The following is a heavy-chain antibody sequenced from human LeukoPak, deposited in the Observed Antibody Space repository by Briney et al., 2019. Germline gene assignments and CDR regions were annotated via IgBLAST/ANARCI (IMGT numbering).Heavy chain of an antibody. D-gene: IGHD3-16*02. CDR2: VYYSGST. CDR3: ARRFLRLGELSPIDY. Sequence: SETLSLTCTVSGGSISSYYWSWIRQPPGKGLEWVGYVYYSGSTIYNPSLKSRVTISVDTSKNQFSLKLSSMTAADTAVYYCARRFLRLGELSPIDYWGQGTLVTVSS. CDR1: GGSISSYY. J-gene: IGHJ4*02. V-gene: IGHV4-59*01.